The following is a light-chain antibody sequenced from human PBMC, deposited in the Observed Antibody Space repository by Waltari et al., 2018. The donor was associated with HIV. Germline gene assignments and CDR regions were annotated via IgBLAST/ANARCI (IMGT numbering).Light chain of an antibody. CDR3: SAYTMSGSLV. CDR1: GSDIGLYDL. V-gene: IGLV2-14*01. J-gene: IGLJ2*01. Sequence: QSALTQPASLSGSPGQSITITCSVTGSDIGLYDLVSLYRQEPGKAPRLLIYGVSNRPSEISRRFSGSKARTTASLTISALQADDEGDYYCSAYTMSGSLVFGGGTKLTVL. CDR2: GVS.